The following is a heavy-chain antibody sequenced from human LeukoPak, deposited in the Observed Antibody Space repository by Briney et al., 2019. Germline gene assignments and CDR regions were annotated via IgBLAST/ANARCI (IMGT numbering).Heavy chain of an antibody. V-gene: IGHV4-59*01. CDR2: IYYSGST. CDR3: ASRGYDSSGYYFDY. CDR1: GGSISSYY. D-gene: IGHD3-22*01. Sequence: SETQSLTCTVSGGSISSYYWSWIRQPPGKGLEWIGYIYYSGSTNYNPSLKSRVTISVDTSKNQFSLKLSSVTAADTAVYYCASRGYDSSGYYFDYRGQGTLVTVSS. J-gene: IGHJ4*02.